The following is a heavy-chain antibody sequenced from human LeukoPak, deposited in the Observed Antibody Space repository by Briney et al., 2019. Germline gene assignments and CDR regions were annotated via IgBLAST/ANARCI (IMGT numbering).Heavy chain of an antibody. Sequence: GGSLRLSCAASGFTFSSYSMNWVRQAPGKGLEWVSSISSSSSYIYYADSVKGRFTISRDNAKNSLYLQMNSLRAEDTAVYYCARGSRVEMATDFDYWGQGTLVTVSS. CDR3: ARGSRVEMATDFDY. CDR1: GFTFSSYS. CDR2: ISSSSSYI. V-gene: IGHV3-21*01. D-gene: IGHD5-24*01. J-gene: IGHJ4*02.